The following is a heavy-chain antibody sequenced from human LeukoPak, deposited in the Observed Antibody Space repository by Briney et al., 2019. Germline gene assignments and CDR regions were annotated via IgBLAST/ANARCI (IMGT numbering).Heavy chain of an antibody. J-gene: IGHJ3*02. CDR2: IGTAGDP. Sequence: GGSLRLSCAASGFTFSSYEMHWVRQATGKGLEWVSAIGTAGDPYYPGSVKGRFTISRENAKNSLYLQMISLRAGDTAVYYCARGLRYCSGGSCYNSDAFDIWGQGTMVTVSS. D-gene: IGHD2-15*01. CDR1: GFTFSSYE. CDR3: ARGLRYCSGGSCYNSDAFDI. V-gene: IGHV3-13*05.